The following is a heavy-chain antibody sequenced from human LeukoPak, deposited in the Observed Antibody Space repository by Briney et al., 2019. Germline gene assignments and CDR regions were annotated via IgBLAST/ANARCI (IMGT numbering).Heavy chain of an antibody. Sequence: ASVKVSCKASGYTFTSYAMHWVRQAPGQRLEWMGWINAGNGNTKYSQKFQGRVTITRDTSASTAYMELSSLRSEDTAVYYCARDISHYVVVPAALDYWGQGTLVTVSS. J-gene: IGHJ4*02. V-gene: IGHV1-3*01. CDR1: GYTFTSYA. CDR2: INAGNGNT. D-gene: IGHD2-2*01. CDR3: ARDISHYVVVPAALDY.